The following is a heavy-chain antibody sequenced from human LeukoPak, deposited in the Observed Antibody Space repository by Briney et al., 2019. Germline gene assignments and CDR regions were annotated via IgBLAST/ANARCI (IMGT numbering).Heavy chain of an antibody. V-gene: IGHV4-34*01. Sequence: PSETLSLTCAVYGGSFSGYYWSWIRQPPGKGLEWIGEINHSRSTHYNPSLKSRATISVDTSKNHFSLNMSSVTAQDTAVYYCARHVYYYDSSDYFYYYYYYMDVWGKGTTVTISS. CDR3: ARHVYYYDSSDYFYYYYYYMDV. D-gene: IGHD3-22*01. J-gene: IGHJ6*03. CDR2: INHSRST. CDR1: GGSFSGYY.